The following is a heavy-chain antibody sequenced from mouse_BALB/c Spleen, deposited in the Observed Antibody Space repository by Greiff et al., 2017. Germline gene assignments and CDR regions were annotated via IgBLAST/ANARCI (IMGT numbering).Heavy chain of an antibody. D-gene: IGHD1-1*01. V-gene: IGHV3-8*02. CDR3: ASYYYGSSYYFDY. CDR1: GDSITSGY. CDR2: ISYSGST. J-gene: IGHJ2*01. Sequence: VQLKESGPSLVKPSQTLSLTCSVTGDSITSGYWNWIRKFPGNKLEYMGYISYSGSTYYNPSLKSRISITRDTSKNQYYLQLNSVTTEDTATYYCASYYYGSSYYFDYWGQGTTLTVSS.